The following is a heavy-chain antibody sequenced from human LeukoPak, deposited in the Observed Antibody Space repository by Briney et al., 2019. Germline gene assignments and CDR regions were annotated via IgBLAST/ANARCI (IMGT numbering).Heavy chain of an antibody. CDR2: IYYSGST. V-gene: IGHV4-39*01. CDR1: GGSISSSSYY. CDR3: ASPKTDFWSGYYFDY. Sequence: SETLSLTCTVSGGSISSSSYYWGWIRQPPGKGLEWVGSIYYSGSTYYNPSLKSRVTTSVDTSKNQLSLKLSSVTAADTAVYYCASPKTDFWSGYYFDYWGQGTLVTVSS. J-gene: IGHJ4*02. D-gene: IGHD3-3*01.